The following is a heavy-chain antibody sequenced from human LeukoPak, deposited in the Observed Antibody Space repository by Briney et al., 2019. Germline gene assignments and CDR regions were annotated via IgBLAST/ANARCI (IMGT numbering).Heavy chain of an antibody. CDR3: TRAYCGGDCYFDY. CDR1: GFTFGDYA. CDR2: IRSKAYGGTT. J-gene: IGHJ4*02. D-gene: IGHD2-21*02. Sequence: GGSLRLSCTASGFTFGDYAMSWVRQAPGKGLEWVGFIRSKAYGGTTEYAASVKGRFTISRDDSKSIAYLQMNSLKTEDTAVYYCTRAYCGGDCYFDYWGQGTLVTVSS. V-gene: IGHV3-49*04.